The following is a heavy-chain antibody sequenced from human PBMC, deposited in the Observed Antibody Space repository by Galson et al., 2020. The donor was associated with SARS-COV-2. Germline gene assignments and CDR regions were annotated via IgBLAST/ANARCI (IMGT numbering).Heavy chain of an antibody. CDR2: IWYDGSNK. V-gene: IGHV3-33*01. CDR1: GFTFSSYG. CDR3: ARGGGTYYYDSSGYYSPLYYYYYYMDV. D-gene: IGHD3-22*01. Sequence: GGSLRLSCAASGFTFSSYGMHWVRQAPGKGLEWVAVIWYDGSNKYYADSVKGRFTISRDNSKNTLYLQMNSLRAEDTAVYYCARGGGTYYYDSSGYYSPLYYYYYYMDVWGKGTTVTISS. J-gene: IGHJ6*03.